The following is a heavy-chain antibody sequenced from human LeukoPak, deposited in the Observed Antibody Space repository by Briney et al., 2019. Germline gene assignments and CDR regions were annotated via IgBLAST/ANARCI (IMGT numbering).Heavy chain of an antibody. Sequence: GGSLRLSCAASGFTFSSYGMHWVRQAPGKGLEWVAVIWYDGSNKYYADSVKGRFTISRDNSKNTLYLQMNSLRAEDTAVYYCARGPRLNDYGDLNFDYWGQGTLVTVSS. J-gene: IGHJ4*02. V-gene: IGHV3-33*01. CDR2: IWYDGSNK. D-gene: IGHD4-17*01. CDR3: ARGPRLNDYGDLNFDY. CDR1: GFTFSSYG.